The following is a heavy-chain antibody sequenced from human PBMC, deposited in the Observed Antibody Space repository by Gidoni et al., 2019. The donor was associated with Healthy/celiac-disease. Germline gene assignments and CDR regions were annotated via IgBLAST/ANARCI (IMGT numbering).Heavy chain of an antibody. Sequence: EVQLVESGGGLVKPWGSLRLSCAASGFTFSNAWMSWVRQAPGKGLEWVGRIKTKTEGGTTDYAAPVKGRFTISRDDSKNTLYLQTNSLKTEDTAIYYCTTDLDQWLVRDYWGQGTLVTVSS. D-gene: IGHD6-19*01. CDR2: IKTKTEGGTT. V-gene: IGHV3-15*01. J-gene: IGHJ4*02. CDR1: GFTFSNAW. CDR3: TTDLDQWLVRDY.